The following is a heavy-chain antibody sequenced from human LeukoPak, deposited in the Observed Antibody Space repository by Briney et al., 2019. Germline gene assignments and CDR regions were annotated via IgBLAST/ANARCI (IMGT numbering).Heavy chain of an antibody. D-gene: IGHD5-18*01. V-gene: IGHV1-69*05. CDR2: IIRIFGTA. J-gene: IGHJ4*02. CDR1: GGTFSSYA. CDR3: ASRVLSSYGYYFDY. Sequence: SVKVSCKASGGTFSSYAISWVRQAPGQGLEWMGRIIRIFGTANYAQKFQGRVTITTDESTSTAYMELSSLRSEDTAVYYCASRVLSSYGYYFDYWGQGTLVTVSS.